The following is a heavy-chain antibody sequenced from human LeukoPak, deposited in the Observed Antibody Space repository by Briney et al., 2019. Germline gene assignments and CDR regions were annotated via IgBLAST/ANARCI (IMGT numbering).Heavy chain of an antibody. CDR3: AREPPWSGDSRGGPFDY. J-gene: IGHJ4*02. D-gene: IGHD3-10*01. V-gene: IGHV1-18*04. CDR2: ISAYNGNT. CDR1: GYTFSDYY. Sequence: ASVKVSCKASGYTFSDYYLHWVRQAPGQGLEWMGWISAYNGNTNYAQKLQGRVTMTTDTSTSTAYMELRSLRSDDTAVYYCAREPPWSGDSRGGPFDYWGQGTLVTVSS.